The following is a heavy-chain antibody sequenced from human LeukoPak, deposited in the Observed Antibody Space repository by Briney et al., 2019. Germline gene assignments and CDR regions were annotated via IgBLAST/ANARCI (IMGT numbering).Heavy chain of an antibody. CDR2: ISGSDGST. V-gene: IGHV3-23*01. J-gene: IGHJ4*02. Sequence: GGSLSLSCAASGFTFSSYAMSWVRQAPGKGLAWVSAISGSDGSTYYADSVKGRFTISRDNSTNTLYLQMNSLRAEDTAVYYCAKDSRFSYDSSGYYPDYWGQGTLVTVSS. CDR1: GFTFSSYA. D-gene: IGHD3-22*01. CDR3: AKDSRFSYDSSGYYPDY.